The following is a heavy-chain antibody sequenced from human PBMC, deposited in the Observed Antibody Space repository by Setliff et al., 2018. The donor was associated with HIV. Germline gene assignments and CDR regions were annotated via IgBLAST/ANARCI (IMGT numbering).Heavy chain of an antibody. CDR1: GYTFTSYW. CDR2: IYPGDSDT. V-gene: IGHV5-51*01. Sequence: GESLKISCKGSGYTFTSYWIGWVRQMPGKGLEWMGIIYPGDSDTRYSPSFQGQVTISADKSISTAYLQMNSLRPEDTAIYYCAKDKSYHDYIWGSSVLAYWGQGTLVTVSS. CDR3: AKDKSYHDYIWGSSVLAY. D-gene: IGHD3-16*01. J-gene: IGHJ4*02.